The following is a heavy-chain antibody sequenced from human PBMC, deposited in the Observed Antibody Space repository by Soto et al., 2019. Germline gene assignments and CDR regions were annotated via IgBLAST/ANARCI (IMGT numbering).Heavy chain of an antibody. D-gene: IGHD4-17*01. CDR1: GGTFSSYA. J-gene: IGHJ4*02. Sequence: GASVKVSCKASGGTFSSYAISWVRQAPGQGLEWMGGIIPIFGTANYAQKFQGRVTITADKSTSTAYMELSSLRSEDTAVYYCARGDYGTVYFDYWGQGTLVTVSS. V-gene: IGHV1-69*06. CDR3: ARGDYGTVYFDY. CDR2: IIPIFGTA.